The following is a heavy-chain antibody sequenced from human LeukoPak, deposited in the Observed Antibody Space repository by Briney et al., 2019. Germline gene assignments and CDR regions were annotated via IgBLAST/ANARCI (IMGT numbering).Heavy chain of an antibody. Sequence: GGSLRLSCVVSGFTFSSYGMHWVRQAPGKGLEWVAVISYDGSNKYYADSVKGRFTISRDNSKNTLYLQMNSLRAEDTAVYYCAKRGYYYDSSGYYSRTFFDYWGQGTLVIVSS. J-gene: IGHJ4*02. D-gene: IGHD3-22*01. V-gene: IGHV3-30*18. CDR2: ISYDGSNK. CDR3: AKRGYYYDSSGYYSRTFFDY. CDR1: GFTFSSYG.